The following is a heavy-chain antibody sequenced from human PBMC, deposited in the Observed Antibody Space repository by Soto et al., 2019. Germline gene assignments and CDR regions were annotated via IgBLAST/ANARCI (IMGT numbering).Heavy chain of an antibody. CDR3: TTGVTSRGMAV. CDR2: IKTKTDGGTT. Sequence: EVQLVESGGGLVKPGGSLRLSCAASGFTFSNAWMSWVRQAPGKGLEWVGRIKTKTDGGTTDYAAPVKGRFTISRDDSKNTLYLQMNSLKGEGTAVYYCTTGVTSRGMAVWGQGTTVTVSS. V-gene: IGHV3-15*01. CDR1: GFTFSNAW. J-gene: IGHJ6*02. D-gene: IGHD2-21*02.